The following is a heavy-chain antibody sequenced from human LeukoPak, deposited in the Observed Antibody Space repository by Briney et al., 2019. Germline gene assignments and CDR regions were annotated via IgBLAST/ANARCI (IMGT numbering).Heavy chain of an antibody. CDR3: VKYTGNSILVRFDY. V-gene: IGHV3-23*01. Sequence: PGGSLRLSCAASGFTFSSYAMTWVRQAPGKGPEWVSGISGSGSGTYYADSVKGRFTISRDNSKTTLYLQMNSLRAEDTALYYCVKYTGNSILVRFDYWGQGTLVTVSS. D-gene: IGHD4-23*01. J-gene: IGHJ4*02. CDR1: GFTFSSYA. CDR2: ISGSGSGT.